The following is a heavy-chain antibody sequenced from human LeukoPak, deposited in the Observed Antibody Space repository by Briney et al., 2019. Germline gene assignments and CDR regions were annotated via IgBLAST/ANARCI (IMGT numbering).Heavy chain of an antibody. Sequence: APVKVSCKASGYTFTSYDINWVRQATGQGLEWMGWMNPNSGNTGYAQKFQGRVTMTRNTSISTAYMELSSLRSEDTAVYYCAVVVRGVIRFDYWGQGTLVTVSS. V-gene: IGHV1-8*01. D-gene: IGHD3-10*01. J-gene: IGHJ4*02. CDR1: GYTFTSYD. CDR3: AVVVRGVIRFDY. CDR2: MNPNSGNT.